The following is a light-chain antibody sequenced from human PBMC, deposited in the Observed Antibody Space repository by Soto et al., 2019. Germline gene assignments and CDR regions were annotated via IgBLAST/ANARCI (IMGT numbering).Light chain of an antibody. CDR2: AAS. CDR1: QGISNY. J-gene: IGKJ3*01. Sequence: DIQMTQSPSSLSASVGDRVTITCWASQGISNYLAWYQQKPGKVPKLLIYAASTLQSGVPSRFSGGGSGTGFTLTISSLQPEDVATYYCQKYYSAPFTFGPGTKVDIK. CDR3: QKYYSAPFT. V-gene: IGKV1-27*01.